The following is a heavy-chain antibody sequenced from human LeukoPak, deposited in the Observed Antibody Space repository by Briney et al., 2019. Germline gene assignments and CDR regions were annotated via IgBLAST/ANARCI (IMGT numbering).Heavy chain of an antibody. J-gene: IGHJ4*02. D-gene: IGHD3-10*01. CDR1: GGSISSGIYY. CDR2: IYTSGST. Sequence: PSQTLSLTCTVSGGSISSGIYYWSWIRQPAGKGLEWIGRIYTSGSTNYNPSLKSRVTISVDTSKNQFSLKLSSVTAADTAVYYCAREAYGSGSYWGYWGQGTLVTVSS. CDR3: AREAYGSGSYWGY. V-gene: IGHV4-61*02.